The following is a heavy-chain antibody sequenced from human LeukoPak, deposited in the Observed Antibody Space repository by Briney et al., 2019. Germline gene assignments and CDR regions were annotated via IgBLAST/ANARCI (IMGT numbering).Heavy chain of an antibody. Sequence: SETLSLTCTVSGGSISSYYWSWIRQPAGKGLEWIGRIYTSGSTNYNPSLKSRVTMSVDTSKNQFSLKLSSVTAADTAAYYCARDTEYSSLSYYYYYYMDVWGKGTTVTVSS. CDR3: ARDTEYSSLSYYYYYYMDV. D-gene: IGHD6-6*01. V-gene: IGHV4-4*07. CDR1: GGSISSYY. CDR2: IYTSGST. J-gene: IGHJ6*03.